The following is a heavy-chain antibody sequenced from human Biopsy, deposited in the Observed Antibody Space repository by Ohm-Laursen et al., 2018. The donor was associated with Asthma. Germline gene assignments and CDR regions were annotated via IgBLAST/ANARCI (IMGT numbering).Heavy chain of an antibody. CDR1: GLSSSGYY. CDR2: SDHRGNT. D-gene: IGHD3-3*01. CDR3: ARGPEWSGLDI. J-gene: IGHJ6*02. V-gene: IGHV4-34*01. Sequence: SETLSLTWCMYGLSSSGYYWTWIRQPPGKGLEWIGESDHRGNTNINPTLKSRVTISKDKSANEFSLKMRSVTAADTAIYYCARGPEWSGLDIWGQGTTVTVSS.